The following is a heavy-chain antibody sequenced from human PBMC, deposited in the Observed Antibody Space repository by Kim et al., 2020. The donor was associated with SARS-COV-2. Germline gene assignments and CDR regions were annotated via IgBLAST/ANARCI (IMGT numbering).Heavy chain of an antibody. Sequence: GGSLRLSCAASGFTFSSYSMNWVRQAPGKGLEWVSYISSSSSTIYYADSVKGRFTISRDNAKNSLYLQMNSLRAEDTAVYYCARSDYDYVWGSYRQPYFDYWGQGTLVTVSS. V-gene: IGHV3-48*04. J-gene: IGHJ4*02. CDR3: ARSDYDYVWGSYRQPYFDY. D-gene: IGHD3-16*02. CDR2: ISSSSSTI. CDR1: GFTFSSYS.